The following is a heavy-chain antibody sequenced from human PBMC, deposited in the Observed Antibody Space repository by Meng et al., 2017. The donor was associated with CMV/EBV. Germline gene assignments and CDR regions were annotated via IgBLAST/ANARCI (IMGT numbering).Heavy chain of an antibody. CDR3: AKARGSGKYYNYFDY. Sequence: SGFTFSSYGMHWVRQAPGKGLEWVTVIWNDGSTKYYADSVKGRFTISRDNSKNMLYLRMNSLRAEDTAVYYCAKARGSGKYYNYFDYWGQGALVTVSS. V-gene: IGHV3-33*06. CDR1: GFTFSSYG. CDR2: IWNDGSTK. D-gene: IGHD1-26*01. J-gene: IGHJ4*02.